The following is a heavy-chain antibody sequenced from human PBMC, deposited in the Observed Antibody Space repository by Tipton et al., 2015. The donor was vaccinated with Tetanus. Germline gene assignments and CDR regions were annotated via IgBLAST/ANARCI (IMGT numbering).Heavy chain of an antibody. V-gene: IGHV5-51*01. CDR1: GYIFNNYW. CDR3: ARAHCSDGVCNFDY. Sequence: QLVQSGGEVKKPGESLKISCKGSGYIFNNYWIGWVRQMPGKGLEWMGIIYPGDSDTRYSPSFQGRVTTSVDKSISTAYLQWSSLKASDTSMFYCARAHCSDGVCNFDYWGQGALVTVAS. CDR2: IYPGDSDT. J-gene: IGHJ4*02. D-gene: IGHD2-8*01.